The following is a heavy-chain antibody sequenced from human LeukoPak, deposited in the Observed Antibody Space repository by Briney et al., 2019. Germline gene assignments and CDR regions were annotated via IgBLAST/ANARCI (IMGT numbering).Heavy chain of an antibody. D-gene: IGHD1-26*01. CDR2: IDARSGIT. CDR1: GFTFTIFG. Sequence: GGSLRLSCATSGFTFTIFGINWLRQAPGKGPEWVSYIDARSGITYYADSVQGRFTISRDNAKESVFLQMNSLRAEDTAVYYCAKDGLYSGIPPGAFDIWGQGTMVTVSS. J-gene: IGHJ3*02. CDR3: AKDGLYSGIPPGAFDI. V-gene: IGHV3-48*01.